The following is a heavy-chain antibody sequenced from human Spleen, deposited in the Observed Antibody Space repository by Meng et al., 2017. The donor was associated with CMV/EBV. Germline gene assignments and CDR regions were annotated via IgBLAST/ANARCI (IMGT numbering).Heavy chain of an antibody. CDR3: AKGSGSHRDPLEY. J-gene: IGHJ4*02. V-gene: IGHV3-23*01. Sequence: GESLKISCAASGFTFSSYWMSWVRQAPGKGLQWVSAISSRGESTYYVDSVKGRFTISRDNSKSTLFLQMSRLRAEDTAVYYCAKGSGSHRDPLEYWGQGTLVTVSS. CDR1: GFTFSSYW. D-gene: IGHD1-26*01. CDR2: ISSRGEST.